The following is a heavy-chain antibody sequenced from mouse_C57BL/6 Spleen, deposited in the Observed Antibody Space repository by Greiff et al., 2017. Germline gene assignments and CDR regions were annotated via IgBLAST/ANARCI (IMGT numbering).Heavy chain of an antibody. CDR2: IYPGSGNT. CDR1: GYTFTDYS. V-gene: IGHV1-76*01. J-gene: IGHJ4*01. CDR3: ASHGGMDY. Sequence: VKLMESGAELVRPGASVKLSCKASGYTFTDYSINWVKQRPGQGLEWIARIYPGSGNTYYNEKFKGKATLTAEKSSSAAYMQLSSLTSEDSAVYFCASHGGMDYWGQGTSVTVSS.